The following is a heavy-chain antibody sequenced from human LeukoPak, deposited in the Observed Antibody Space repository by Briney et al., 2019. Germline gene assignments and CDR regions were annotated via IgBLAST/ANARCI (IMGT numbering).Heavy chain of an antibody. V-gene: IGHV3-23*01. Sequence: GGSLRLSCAASGFTFSSYAMSWVRQAPGKGLEWVSAISGSGGSTYCADSVKGRFTISRDNSKNTLYLQMNSLRAEDTAVYYCAKVEGYYYGSGSYGIPPWFDPWGQGTLVTVSS. CDR3: AKVEGYYYGSGSYGIPPWFDP. D-gene: IGHD3-10*01. CDR2: ISGSGGST. CDR1: GFTFSSYA. J-gene: IGHJ5*02.